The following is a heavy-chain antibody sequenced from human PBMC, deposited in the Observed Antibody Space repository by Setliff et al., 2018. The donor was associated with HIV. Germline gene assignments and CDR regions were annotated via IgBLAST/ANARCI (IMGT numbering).Heavy chain of an antibody. CDR3: ARAPTGYSSIWYRNGLTYYNYMDV. CDR1: GGSLSSGSYY. V-gene: IGHV4-39*01. J-gene: IGHJ6*03. CDR2: MHYSGTT. D-gene: IGHD6-13*01. Sequence: SETLSLTCSVSGGSLSSGSYYWGWIRLSPGKGLEWIGSMHYSGTTYYNPSLQSRVTISVDASKKQFSLNLSSVTAADTAVYYCARAPTGYSSIWYRNGLTYYNYMDVWGKGIKVTVSS.